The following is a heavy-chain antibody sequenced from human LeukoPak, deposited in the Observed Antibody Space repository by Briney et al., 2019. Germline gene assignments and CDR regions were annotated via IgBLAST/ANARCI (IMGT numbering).Heavy chain of an antibody. D-gene: IGHD1-26*01. Sequence: GGSLRLSCAASGLTFSAYSMNWVRQAPGKGLEWVSSISYSGSYIYYADSVKGRFTISRDNAQNSLYLQMNSLRADDTAVYYCVRDRGTYRPIDYWGQGTLVAVSS. CDR2: ISYSGSYI. J-gene: IGHJ4*02. CDR3: VRDRGTYRPIDY. CDR1: GLTFSAYS. V-gene: IGHV3-21*04.